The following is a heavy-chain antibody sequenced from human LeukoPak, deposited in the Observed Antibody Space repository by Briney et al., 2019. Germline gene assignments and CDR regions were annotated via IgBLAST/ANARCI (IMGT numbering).Heavy chain of an antibody. CDR2: ISSSSSTI. J-gene: IGHJ4*02. CDR1: GFTFSSYS. V-gene: IGHV3-48*01. CDR3: VREDIGEIAAAKSHFDY. D-gene: IGHD6-13*01. Sequence: GGSLRLSCAASGFTFSSYSMNWVRRAPGKGLEWVSYISSSSSTIYYADSVKGRFTISRDNAKNSLYLQMNSLRAEDTAVYYCVREDIGEIAAAKSHFDYWGQGTLVTVSS.